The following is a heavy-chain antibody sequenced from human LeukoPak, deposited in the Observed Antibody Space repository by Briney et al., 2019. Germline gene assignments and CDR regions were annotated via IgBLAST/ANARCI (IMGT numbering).Heavy chain of an antibody. Sequence: PGGSLRLSCAASGFTFSSYWMSWVRQAPGKGLEWVANIKQDGSEKYYVDSVKGRFTISRDNAKNSLYLQMNSLRAEDTAVYYCARVGYSYGYFRAGPFDYWGQGTLVTVSS. CDR3: ARVGYSYGYFRAGPFDY. J-gene: IGHJ4*02. CDR2: IKQDGSEK. V-gene: IGHV3-7*01. D-gene: IGHD5-18*01. CDR1: GFTFSSYW.